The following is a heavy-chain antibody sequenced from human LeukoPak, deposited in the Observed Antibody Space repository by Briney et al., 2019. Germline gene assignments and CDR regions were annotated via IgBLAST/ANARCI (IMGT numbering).Heavy chain of an antibody. J-gene: IGHJ4*02. CDR3: ASPGGDTAMVKAFDY. D-gene: IGHD5-18*01. CDR2: ISYDGSNK. V-gene: IGHV3-30*03. Sequence: PGRSLRLSCAASGFTFSSYGMHWVRQAPGKGLEWVAVISYDGSNKYYADSVKGRFTISRDNSKNTLYLQMNSLRAEDTAVYYCASPGGDTAMVKAFDYWGQGTLVTVSS. CDR1: GFTFSSYG.